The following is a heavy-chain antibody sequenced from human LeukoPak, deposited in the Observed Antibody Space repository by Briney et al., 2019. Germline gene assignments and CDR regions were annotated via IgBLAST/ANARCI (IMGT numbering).Heavy chain of an antibody. CDR1: GASISSYY. D-gene: IGHD2-15*01. CDR3: ARAGYGSDDRCFHYYRVDV. J-gene: IGHJ6*02. CDR2: IYYSGNT. V-gene: IGHV4-59*01. Sequence: SETLSLTCTVSGASISSYYWSWIRQPPGKALEWIGYIYYSGNTNYNPSLKSRVTISVDTSNSQFSLRLSSVTAADTAVYYCARAGYGSDDRCFHYYRVDVWGQGTTVTVSS.